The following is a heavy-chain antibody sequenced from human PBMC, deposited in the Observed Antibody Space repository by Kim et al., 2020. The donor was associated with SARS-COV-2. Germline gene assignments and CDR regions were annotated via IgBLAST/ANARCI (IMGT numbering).Heavy chain of an antibody. J-gene: IGHJ4*02. D-gene: IGHD6-19*01. Sequence: YYADSVKGRFTISRDNSKNTLYLQMNSLRAEDTAVYYCASRGYSSGWFDYWGQGTLVTVSS. V-gene: IGHV3-23*01. CDR3: ASRGYSSGWFDY.